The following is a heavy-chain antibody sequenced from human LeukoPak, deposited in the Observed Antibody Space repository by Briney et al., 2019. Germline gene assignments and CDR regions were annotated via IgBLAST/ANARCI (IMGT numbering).Heavy chain of an antibody. Sequence: PGGSLRLSCAASGFTFSSYSMNWVRQAPGKGLEWVSSISSSSSYIYYADSVKGRFTISRDNAKNSLYLQMNSLRAEDTAVYYCARLGESSVQWYFYGMDVWGQGTTVTVSS. J-gene: IGHJ6*02. CDR1: GFTFSSYS. V-gene: IGHV3-21*01. CDR3: ARLGESSVQWYFYGMDV. D-gene: IGHD3-16*01. CDR2: ISSSSSYI.